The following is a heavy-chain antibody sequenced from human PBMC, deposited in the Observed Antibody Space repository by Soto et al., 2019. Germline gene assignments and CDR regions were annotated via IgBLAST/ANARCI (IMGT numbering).Heavy chain of an antibody. V-gene: IGHV1-2*04. CDR3: ARDSYYYDSSDAFDI. J-gene: IGHJ3*02. CDR2: INPNSGGT. D-gene: IGHD3-22*01. CDR1: GYTFTGYY. Sequence: ASVKVSCKASGYTFTGYYMHWVRPAPGQGLEWMGWINPNSGGTNYAQKFQGWVTMTRDTSISTAYMELSRLRSDDTAVYYCARDSYYYDSSDAFDIWGQGTMVTVSS.